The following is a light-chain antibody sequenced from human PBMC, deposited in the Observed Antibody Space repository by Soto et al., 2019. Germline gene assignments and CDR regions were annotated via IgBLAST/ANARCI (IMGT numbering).Light chain of an antibody. J-gene: IGKJ5*01. CDR3: QQRSNWRVT. V-gene: IGKV3D-20*02. CDR2: DAS. CDR1: QSLSSSQ. Sequence: EIVLTQSPGTLSLSPGERATLSCRASQSLSSSQLAWYQQKPGQAPRLLIHDASSRATGISDRFTGSGSGTDFTLTISSLEPEDIAVYYCQQRSNWRVTFGQGTRLETK.